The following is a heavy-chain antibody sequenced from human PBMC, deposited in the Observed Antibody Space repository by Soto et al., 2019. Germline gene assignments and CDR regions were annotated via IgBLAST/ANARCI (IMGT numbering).Heavy chain of an antibody. D-gene: IGHD3-22*01. V-gene: IGHV4-4*02. Sequence: SETLSLTCAVSCGSISSSNWWSWVRQPPGKGLEWIGEIYHSGSTIYNPSLKSRVTISVDKSKNQFSLKLNSVTAADTAVYYCARASHYDSSGYPYYFDYWGQGTLVTVSS. CDR3: ARASHYDSSGYPYYFDY. J-gene: IGHJ4*02. CDR2: IYHSGST. CDR1: CGSISSSNW.